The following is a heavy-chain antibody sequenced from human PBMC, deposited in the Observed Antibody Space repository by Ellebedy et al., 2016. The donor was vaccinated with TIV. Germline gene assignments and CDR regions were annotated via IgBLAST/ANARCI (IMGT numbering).Heavy chain of an antibody. CDR2: IYTGGTT. D-gene: IGHD1-26*01. Sequence: GESLKISCAASGFTVSSNYMSWVRQAPGKGLEWVSVIYTGGTTYYADSVKGRFTISRDDSKNTMYLQMNSLRAEDTAVYYCAREDSGSSRSFGYWGQGTLVTVSS. CDR1: GFTVSSNY. J-gene: IGHJ4*02. V-gene: IGHV3-53*01. CDR3: AREDSGSSRSFGY.